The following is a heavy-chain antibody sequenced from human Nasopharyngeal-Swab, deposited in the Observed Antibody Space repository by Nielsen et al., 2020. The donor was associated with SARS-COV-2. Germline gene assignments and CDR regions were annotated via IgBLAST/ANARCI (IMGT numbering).Heavy chain of an antibody. D-gene: IGHD6-13*01. CDR2: IYTSGST. J-gene: IGHJ6*02. V-gene: IGHV4-4*07. CDR1: GGSISSYY. Sequence: SETLSLTCTVSGGSISSYYWSWIRQPAEKGLEWIGRIYTSGSTNYNPSLKSRVTMSVDTSKNQFSLKLSSVTAADTAVYYCARGEIAAAGDYYYYYGMDVWGQGTTVTVSS. CDR3: ARGEIAAAGDYYYYYGMDV.